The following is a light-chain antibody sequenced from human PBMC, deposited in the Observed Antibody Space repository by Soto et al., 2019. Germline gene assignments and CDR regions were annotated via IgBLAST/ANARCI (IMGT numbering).Light chain of an antibody. J-gene: IGKJ1*01. V-gene: IGKV3-15*01. CDR3: QQYKNWPWT. CDR1: QSVSSS. CDR2: GAS. Sequence: VMTQSPDSLAVSLGERATLSCRTSQSVSSSLAWYQQKPGQAPSLLIYGASTRATGIPARFSGSGSGTEFTLTISSLQSEDCAVYYCQQYKNWPWTFGQGTKVDI.